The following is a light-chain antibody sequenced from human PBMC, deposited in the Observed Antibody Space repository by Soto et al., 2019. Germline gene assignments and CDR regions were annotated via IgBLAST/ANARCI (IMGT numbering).Light chain of an antibody. V-gene: IGKV3-15*01. CDR2: SAS. CDR1: QSISDT. Sequence: EIVMTQSPATLSVSPGGRATLSCRASQSISDTLAWYQQKPGQAPRLLIYSASRRATGFPGRFSGSGSGTDFPLTISSLKYEDLAVYYCQQYNNWPWTFGQGTKVEIK. CDR3: QQYNNWPWT. J-gene: IGKJ1*01.